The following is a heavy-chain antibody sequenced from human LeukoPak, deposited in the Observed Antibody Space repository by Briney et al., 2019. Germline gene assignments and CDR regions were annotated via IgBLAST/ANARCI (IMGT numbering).Heavy chain of an antibody. V-gene: IGHV4-34*01. J-gene: IGHJ5*02. CDR1: GGSFSDYD. CDR2: INQSGTT. CDR3: AKGAGGFSYYNWFDP. Sequence: SETLSLTCAVYGGSFSDYDWSWIRQAPGKGLQWIGEINQSGTTNCDPSLKSRVSMSIDTSKSQFSLKLASVTAADTAIYYCAKGAGGFSYYNWFDPWGQGTLVTVSS. D-gene: IGHD5-18*01.